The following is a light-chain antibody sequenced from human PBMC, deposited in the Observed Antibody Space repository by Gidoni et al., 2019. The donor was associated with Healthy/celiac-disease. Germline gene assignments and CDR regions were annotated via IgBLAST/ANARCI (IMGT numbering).Light chain of an antibody. Sequence: DIQMTQSPSSLSASVGDRVTITCRASQSISSYLNWYKQKQGKAPKLLIYAASSLQSGVPSRFSGSGSGTDFTITISSLQHEDFETYYCQQSYSTRWTFGQXTKVEIK. CDR2: AAS. J-gene: IGKJ1*01. V-gene: IGKV1-39*01. CDR3: QQSYSTRWT. CDR1: QSISSY.